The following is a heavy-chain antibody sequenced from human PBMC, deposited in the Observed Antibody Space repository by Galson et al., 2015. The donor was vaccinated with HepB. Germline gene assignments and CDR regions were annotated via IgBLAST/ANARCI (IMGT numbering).Heavy chain of an antibody. J-gene: IGHJ4*02. Sequence: SETLSLTCTVSGGSISSSSYYWGWIRQPPGKGLEWIGSIYYSGSTYYNPSLKSRVTISVDTSKNQFSLKLSSVTAADTAVYYCARHADYGGNSGDFFVHWGQGTLVTVSS. D-gene: IGHD4-23*01. CDR3: ARHADYGGNSGDFFVH. V-gene: IGHV4-39*01. CDR1: GGSISSSSYY. CDR2: IYYSGST.